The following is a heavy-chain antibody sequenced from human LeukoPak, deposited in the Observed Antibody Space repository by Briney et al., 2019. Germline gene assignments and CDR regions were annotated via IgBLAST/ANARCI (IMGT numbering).Heavy chain of an antibody. Sequence: GGSLRLSCAASGFTFDDYGMSWVRQAPGKGLEWVSGINWNGGSTGYADSVKGRFTISRDNAKNSLYLQMNSLRAEDTALYYCARDLHYGGDDAFDIWGQGTMVTVSS. CDR3: ARDLHYGGDDAFDI. J-gene: IGHJ3*02. CDR2: INWNGGST. V-gene: IGHV3-20*04. D-gene: IGHD4-17*01. CDR1: GFTFDDYG.